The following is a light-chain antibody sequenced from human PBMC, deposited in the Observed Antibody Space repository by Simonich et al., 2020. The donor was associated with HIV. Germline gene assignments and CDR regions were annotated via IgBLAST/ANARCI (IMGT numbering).Light chain of an antibody. CDR1: SSDVGSYNY. Sequence: QSALTQPASVSGSPGQSITISCTGTSSDVGSYNYVSWYQQHPGKAPKLMIFDGSNRPSGVSNRFPGSKSGNTASLTISGLQAEDEADYYCSSYTSSGALRVFGGGTKLTVL. CDR2: DGS. V-gene: IGLV2-14*03. CDR3: SSYTSSGALRV. J-gene: IGLJ3*02.